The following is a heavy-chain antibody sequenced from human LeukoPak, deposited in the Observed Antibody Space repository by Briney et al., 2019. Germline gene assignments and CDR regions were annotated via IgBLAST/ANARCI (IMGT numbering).Heavy chain of an antibody. J-gene: IGHJ4*02. CDR1: GFTVISNY. CDR2: IKSNNDGGTT. V-gene: IGHV3-15*01. CDR3: TPVMVEDRGF. D-gene: IGHD2-21*01. Sequence: GGSLRLSCAASGFTVISNYMSWVRQAPGKGPEWVGRIKSNNDGGTTDYASPVEGRFIISRDDSKNTIYLQMNRLIIDDTAIYYCTPVMVEDRGFWGQGTLVTVSS.